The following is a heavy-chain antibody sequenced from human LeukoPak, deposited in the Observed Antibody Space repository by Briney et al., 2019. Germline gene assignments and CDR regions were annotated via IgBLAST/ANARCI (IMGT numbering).Heavy chain of an antibody. CDR2: IYTSGST. Sequence: TSETLSLTCTVSGGSISSGSYYWSWIRQPAGKGLAWIGRIYTSGSTNYNPSLKSRVTISVDTSKNQFSLKLSSVTAADTAVYYCARVRTSCWCFDYWGQGTLVTVSS. D-gene: IGHD2-2*01. CDR3: ARVRTSCWCFDY. J-gene: IGHJ4*02. CDR1: GGSISSGSYY. V-gene: IGHV4-61*02.